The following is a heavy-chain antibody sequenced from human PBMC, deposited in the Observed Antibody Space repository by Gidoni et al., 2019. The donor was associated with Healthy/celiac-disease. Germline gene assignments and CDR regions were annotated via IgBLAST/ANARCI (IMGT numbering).Heavy chain of an antibody. J-gene: IGHJ5*02. CDR3: TRDSTAYYYDSSGFDP. CDR1: GFTFGDYA. D-gene: IGHD3-22*01. Sequence: EVQMVESGGGLVQPGRSLRLSCTASGFTFGDYAMSWVRQAPGKGLEWVGFIRSKAYGGTTEYAASVKGRFTISRDDSKSIAYLQMNSLKTEDTAVYYCTRDSTAYYYDSSGFDPWGQGTLVTVSS. CDR2: IRSKAYGGTT. V-gene: IGHV3-49*04.